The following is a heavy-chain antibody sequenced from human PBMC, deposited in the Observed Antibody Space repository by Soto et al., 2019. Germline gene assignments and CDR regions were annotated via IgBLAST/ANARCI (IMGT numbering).Heavy chain of an antibody. J-gene: IGHJ6*02. V-gene: IGHV3-64D*06. Sequence: PGGSLRLSCSASGFTFSSYAMHWVRQAPGKGLEYVSAISSNGGSTYYADSVKGRFTISRDNSKNTLYLQMSSLRAEDTAVYYCARDRGQQQLVWRYYYGMDVWGQGTTVTVSS. CDR2: ISSNGGST. CDR1: GFTFSSYA. CDR3: ARDRGQQQLVWRYYYGMDV. D-gene: IGHD6-13*01.